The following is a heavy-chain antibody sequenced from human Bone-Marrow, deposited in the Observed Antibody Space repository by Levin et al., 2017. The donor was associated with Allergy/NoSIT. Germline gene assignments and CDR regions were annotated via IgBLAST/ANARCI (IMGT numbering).Heavy chain of an antibody. CDR3: AKGVNWKSQKWFDP. CDR1: GFTFSTYT. D-gene: IGHD1-1*01. CDR2: ISGSGVDT. Sequence: GGSLRLSCGTSGFTFSTYTMSWVRQTPEKGLEWVSAISGSGVDTYYADSVKGRFTISRDNSKNTLYLQMSSLRVEDTAVYSCAKGVNWKSQKWFDPWGQGTLVTVSS. V-gene: IGHV3-23*01. J-gene: IGHJ5*02.